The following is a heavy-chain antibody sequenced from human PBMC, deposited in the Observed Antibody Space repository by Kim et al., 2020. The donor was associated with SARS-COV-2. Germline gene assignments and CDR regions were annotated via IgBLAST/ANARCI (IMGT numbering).Heavy chain of an antibody. V-gene: IGHV3-15*01. CDR2: ILSKSDGGTA. CDR1: GFTFSNAW. Sequence: GGSLRLSCAASGFTFSNAWMSWVRQAPGKGLEWVGRILSKSDGGTADYAAPVKGRFTISRDDSRSRLYLQMNSLETEDTAVYYCTTSTQLLYRYYYVLDVWGQGTTVTVSS. J-gene: IGHJ6*02. D-gene: IGHD2-2*02. CDR3: TTSTQLLYRYYYVLDV.